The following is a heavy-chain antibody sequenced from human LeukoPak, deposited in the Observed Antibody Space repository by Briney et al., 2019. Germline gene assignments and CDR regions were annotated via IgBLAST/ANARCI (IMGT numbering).Heavy chain of an antibody. CDR1: GGSFSGYY. J-gene: IGHJ4*02. CDR2: IKSKTDGGTT. Sequence: ETLSLTCAVYGGSFSGYYWSWIRQPPGKGLEWVGRIKSKTDGGTTDYAAPVKGRFTISRDDSKTTLYLQMNSLHTEDTAVYYCTTMYYWGQGTLVTVSS. CDR3: TTMYY. V-gene: IGHV3-15*01.